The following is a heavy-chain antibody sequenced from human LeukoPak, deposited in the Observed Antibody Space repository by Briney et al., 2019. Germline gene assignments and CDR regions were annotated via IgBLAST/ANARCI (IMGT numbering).Heavy chain of an antibody. D-gene: IGHD3-22*01. CDR1: GFTFSGYW. V-gene: IGHV3-7*01. J-gene: IGHJ5*02. CDR2: MKQDGGEI. CDR3: ASRPMIVVSS. Sequence: GGSLRLSCAASGFTFSGYWMSWVREAPGKGLEWVATMKQDGGEIYYVDSVKGRFTISRDNAKSSLYLQVNSLRAEDTAVFYCASRPMIVVSSWGQGTLVTVSS.